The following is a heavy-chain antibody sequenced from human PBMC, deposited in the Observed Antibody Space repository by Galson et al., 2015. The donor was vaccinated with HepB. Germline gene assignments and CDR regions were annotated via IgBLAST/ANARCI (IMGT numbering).Heavy chain of an antibody. CDR3: ATPGDPDVRYDFWSGQESTEFYYYYYGLDV. J-gene: IGHJ6*02. CDR1: GYTFIGYY. V-gene: IGHV1-2*06. CDR2: INPNSGDT. Sequence: SVKVSCKASGYTFIGYYMHWVRQAPGQGLEWMGRINPNSGDTNYAQKFQGRVTMTRDTSISTAYMELSRMRSDDTAVYYCATPGDPDVRYDFWSGQESTEFYYYYYGLDVWGQGTTVTVSS. D-gene: IGHD3-3*01.